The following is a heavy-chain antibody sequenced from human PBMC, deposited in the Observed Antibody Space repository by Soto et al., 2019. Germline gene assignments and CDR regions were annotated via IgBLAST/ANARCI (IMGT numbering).Heavy chain of an antibody. J-gene: IGHJ6*03. CDR1: GGSISSYY. Sequence: SETLSLTCTITGGSISSYYWSWIRQPTGKGLEWIGYIYYSGSTNYNPSLKRRVTISVDTSKNQFSLKLSSLIAAVTAVYYCARRTQYYDFLSGVGYYYVEVWGKGTTVT. D-gene: IGHD3-3*01. V-gene: IGHV4-59*08. CDR3: ARRTQYYDFLSGVGYYYVEV. CDR2: IYYSGST.